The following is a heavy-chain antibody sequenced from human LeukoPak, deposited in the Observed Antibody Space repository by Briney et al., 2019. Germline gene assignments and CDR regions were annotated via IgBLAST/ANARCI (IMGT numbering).Heavy chain of an antibody. J-gene: IGHJ4*02. V-gene: IGHV3-21*01. Sequence: GGSLRPSCAASGFTFSSYSMTWVRQAPGKGLEWVSSISSSSSYIYYADSVKGRFTISRGNAKNSLYLQMNSLRAEDTAVYYCARVRGMATINPFDYWGQGTLVTVSS. CDR2: ISSSSSYI. CDR1: GFTFSSYS. CDR3: ARVRGMATINPFDY. D-gene: IGHD5-24*01.